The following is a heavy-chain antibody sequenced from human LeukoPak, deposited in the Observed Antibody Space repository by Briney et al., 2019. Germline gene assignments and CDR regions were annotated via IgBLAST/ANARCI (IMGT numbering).Heavy chain of an antibody. V-gene: IGHV4-59*01. CDR2: IYYSGST. CDR1: GGSISSYY. J-gene: IGHJ3*02. D-gene: IGHD4-17*01. Sequence: PSEPLSLTCTVSGGSISSYYWSWIRQPPGKGLEWNGYIYYSGSTNYNPSLKSRVTISVDTSKNQFSLKLSSVTAADTAVYYCARRRGNTATHAFDIWGQGTMVTVSS. CDR3: ARRRGNTATHAFDI.